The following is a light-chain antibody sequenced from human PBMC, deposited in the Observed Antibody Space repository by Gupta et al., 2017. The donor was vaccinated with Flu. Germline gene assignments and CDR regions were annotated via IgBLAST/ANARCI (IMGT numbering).Light chain of an antibody. Sequence: QSALTQPRSVSGSPGQSVTISCSGTKNDIGGFNSVSWYQQHPGKAPKVIIYNVIKRPSGVPDRFSGSKSDKMASLTISGLQTEDEAHYHCCSYAGTSAPWVCGGGTELIVL. CDR1: KNDIGGFNS. J-gene: IGLJ3*02. CDR3: CSYAGTSAPWV. CDR2: NVI. V-gene: IGLV2-11*01.